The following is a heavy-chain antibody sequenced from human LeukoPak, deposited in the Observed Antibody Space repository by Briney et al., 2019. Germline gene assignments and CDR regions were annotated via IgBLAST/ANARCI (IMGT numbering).Heavy chain of an antibody. CDR3: ARGRNSGSFRGDWFDP. CDR1: EFTFSSYE. V-gene: IGHV3-48*03. J-gene: IGHJ5*02. D-gene: IGHD1-26*01. Sequence: QPGGSLRLPCAASEFTFSSYEMNWVRQAPGEGLEWVSYISRSGATIYYADSVKGRFTISRDNAKNSLYLQMNSLRAEDTAVYYCARGRNSGSFRGDWFDPWGQGTLVTVSS. CDR2: ISRSGATI.